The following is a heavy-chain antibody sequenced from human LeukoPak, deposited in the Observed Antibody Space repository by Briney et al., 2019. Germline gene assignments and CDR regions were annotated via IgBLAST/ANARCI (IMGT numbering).Heavy chain of an antibody. CDR1: GGSFSGYY. Sequence: SETLSLTCAVYGGSFSGYYWSWIRQPPGKGLEWIGEINHSGSTNYNPSLKSRVTISIDKSKNQFFLNLSSVTAADTAVYYCAGLVGRYSSGLYYYYFGYWGQGTLVTVSS. V-gene: IGHV4-34*01. CDR3: AGLVGRYSSGLYYYYFGY. J-gene: IGHJ4*02. CDR2: INHSGST. D-gene: IGHD3-22*01.